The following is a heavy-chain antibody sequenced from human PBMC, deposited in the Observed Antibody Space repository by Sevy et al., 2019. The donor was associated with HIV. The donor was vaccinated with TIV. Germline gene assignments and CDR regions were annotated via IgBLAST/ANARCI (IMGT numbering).Heavy chain of an antibody. D-gene: IGHD3-22*01. CDR3: ASNYDSSGYRFDY. J-gene: IGHJ4*02. CDR2: ISDRNNYI. Sequence: GESLKISCATSGFTFRNYSMNWVRQAPGKGLEWVSTISDRNNYIFYADSVKGRFTISRDNAMKSVFLQMNSLRADDTAVYYCASNYDSSGYRFDYWGQRILVTVSS. CDR1: GFTFRNYS. V-gene: IGHV3-21*01.